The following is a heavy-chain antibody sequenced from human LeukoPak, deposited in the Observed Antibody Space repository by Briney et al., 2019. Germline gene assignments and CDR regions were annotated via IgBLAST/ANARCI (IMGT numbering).Heavy chain of an antibody. CDR1: GFTFSDYY. CDR3: ASSGGYYYDSSGYYDTTIHYFDY. D-gene: IGHD3-22*01. CDR2: IISSGGTI. J-gene: IGHJ4*02. Sequence: PGGSLRLSCAASGFTFSDYYMSWIRQAPGKGLEWVSYIISSGGTIYYADSVKGRFTISRDNAKNSLYLQMNSLRAEDTAVYYCASSGGYYYDSSGYYDTTIHYFDYWGQGTLVTVSS. V-gene: IGHV3-11*01.